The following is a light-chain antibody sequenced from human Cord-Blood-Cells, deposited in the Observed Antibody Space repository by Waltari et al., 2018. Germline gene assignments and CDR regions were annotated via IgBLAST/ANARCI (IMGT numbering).Light chain of an antibody. Sequence: AIRMTQSPSSFSASTGDRVTITGRARQGISSYLALYQQKPGKAPKLLIYAASTLQSGVPSRFSGSGSGTDFTLTISCLQSEDFATYYCQQYYSYPRTFGQGTKVEIK. J-gene: IGKJ1*01. CDR2: AAS. CDR1: QGISSY. V-gene: IGKV1-8*01. CDR3: QQYYSYPRT.